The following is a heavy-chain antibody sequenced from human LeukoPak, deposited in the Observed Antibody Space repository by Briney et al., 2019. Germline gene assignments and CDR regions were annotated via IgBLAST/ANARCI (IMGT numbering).Heavy chain of an antibody. Sequence: NPGGSLRLSCAASGFSFISYSMNWVRQAPGKGLEWVSSISSTSSYIYYADSVKGRFTISRDNAKNSLYLQMNSLRAEDTAVYYCARASSGWAVDLYYFDFWGQGTLVTVSS. CDR3: ARASSGWAVDLYYFDF. CDR1: GFSFISYS. V-gene: IGHV3-21*01. D-gene: IGHD6-19*01. J-gene: IGHJ4*02. CDR2: ISSTSSYI.